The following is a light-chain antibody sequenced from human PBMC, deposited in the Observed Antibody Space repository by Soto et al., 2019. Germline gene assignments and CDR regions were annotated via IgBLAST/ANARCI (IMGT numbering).Light chain of an antibody. CDR2: LNSDGSH. V-gene: IGLV4-69*01. J-gene: IGLJ2*01. CDR1: SGHSSYA. CDR3: QTWGTGNVV. Sequence: QLVLTQSPSASASLGASVKLTCTLSSGHSSYAIAWHQQQPEKGPRYLMKLNSDGSHNQGDGIPDRFSGSSSGAERYLTISSRQSEDEADYYCQTWGTGNVVFGGGTKLTVL.